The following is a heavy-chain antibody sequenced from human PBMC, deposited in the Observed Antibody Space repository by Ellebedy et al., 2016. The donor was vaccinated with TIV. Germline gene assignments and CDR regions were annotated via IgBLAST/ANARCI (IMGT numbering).Heavy chain of an antibody. CDR1: GGSFSGYY. Sequence: SETLSLXCAVYGGSFSGYYWSWIRQPPGKGLEWIGEINHSGSTNYNPSLKSRVTISVDTSKNQFSLKLSSVTAADTAVYYCARAVLSQAGGSYWGRCGYYYMDVWGKGTTVTVSS. V-gene: IGHV4-34*01. J-gene: IGHJ6*03. D-gene: IGHD1-26*01. CDR3: ARAVLSQAGGSYWGRCGYYYMDV. CDR2: INHSGST.